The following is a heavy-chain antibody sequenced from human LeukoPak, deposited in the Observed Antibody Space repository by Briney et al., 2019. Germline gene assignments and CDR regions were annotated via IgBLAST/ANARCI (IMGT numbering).Heavy chain of an antibody. CDR3: AKDKGVQLWLYNWFDP. V-gene: IGHV3-23*01. D-gene: IGHD5-18*01. Sequence: PGGSLRLSCAASGFTFSSYAMSWVRQAPGKGLEWVSAISGSGGSTYYADSVKGRFTVSRDNSENTLYLQMNSLRAEDTAVYYCAKDKGVQLWLYNWFDPWGQGTLVTVSS. CDR1: GFTFSSYA. J-gene: IGHJ5*02. CDR2: ISGSGGST.